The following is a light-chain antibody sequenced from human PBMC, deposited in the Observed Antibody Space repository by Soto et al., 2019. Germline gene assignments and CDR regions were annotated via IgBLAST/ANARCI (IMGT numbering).Light chain of an antibody. CDR1: QSVRSNH. J-gene: IGKJ2*01. Sequence: EIVLTQSPGTLSLSPGERATLSCRANQSVRSNHLAWYQQKPGQAPRLLIYDASSRATGIPDRFSGSGSGTDFTLTISRLEPEDFAVYYCQQYGSSPRTFGRGTKLEI. V-gene: IGKV3-20*01. CDR3: QQYGSSPRT. CDR2: DAS.